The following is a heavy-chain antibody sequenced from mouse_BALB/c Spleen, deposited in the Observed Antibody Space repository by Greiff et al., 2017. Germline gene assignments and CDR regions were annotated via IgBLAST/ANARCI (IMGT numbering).Heavy chain of an antibody. V-gene: IGHV7-3*02. CDR3: ARDGGTTVVPYFDY. CDR1: GFTFTDYY. CDR2: IRNKANGYTT. Sequence: EVQVVESGGGLVQPGGSLRLSCATSGFTFTDYYMSWVRQPPGKALEWLGFIRNKANGYTTEYSASVKGRFTISRDNSQSILYLQMNTLRAEDSATYDCARDGGTTVVPYFDYWGQGTTLTVSS. J-gene: IGHJ2*01. D-gene: IGHD1-1*01.